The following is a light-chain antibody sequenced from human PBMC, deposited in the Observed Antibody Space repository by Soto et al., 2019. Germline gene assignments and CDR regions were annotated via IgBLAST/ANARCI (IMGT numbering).Light chain of an antibody. V-gene: IGKV1-33*01. CDR3: QQYDKLVT. J-gene: IGKJ1*01. CDR1: QDSRNN. Sequence: DVQMTQSPSALSAPTGDTVTITCQASQDSRNNFNRYQQKPGKAPTLLIYDASKLQTGVPSRFRGSGSGTPFTFIISSLQHEDFARYYCQQYDKLVTFGQGTKVEMK. CDR2: DAS.